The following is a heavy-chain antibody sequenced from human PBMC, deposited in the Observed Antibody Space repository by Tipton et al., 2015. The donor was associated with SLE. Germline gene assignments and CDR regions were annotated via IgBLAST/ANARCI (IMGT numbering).Heavy chain of an antibody. J-gene: IGHJ3*02. CDR2: IYTSGST. V-gene: IGHV4-4*08. Sequence: TLSLTCTVSGGSISSYYWGWIRQPPGEGLEWIGSIYTSGSTNYNPSLKSRVTISVDTSKNQFSLKLSSVTAADTAVYYCARALDDYIAFDIWGQGTMVTVSS. CDR1: GGSISSYY. D-gene: IGHD4-11*01. CDR3: ARALDDYIAFDI.